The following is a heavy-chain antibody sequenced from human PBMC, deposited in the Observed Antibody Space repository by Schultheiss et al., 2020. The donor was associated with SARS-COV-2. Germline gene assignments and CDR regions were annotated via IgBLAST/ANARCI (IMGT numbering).Heavy chain of an antibody. D-gene: IGHD6-19*01. V-gene: IGHV3-21*05. CDR2: ISSGGSYI. CDR3: TTRSSGPEYYGMDV. Sequence: GGSLRLSCAASGFTFSSYSMNWVRQTPGKGLEWVSYISSGGSYIYYADSVKCRFTISRDDAKNSLYLQMNSLKTEDTAVYYCTTRSSGPEYYGMDVWGQGTTVTVSS. J-gene: IGHJ6*02. CDR1: GFTFSSYS.